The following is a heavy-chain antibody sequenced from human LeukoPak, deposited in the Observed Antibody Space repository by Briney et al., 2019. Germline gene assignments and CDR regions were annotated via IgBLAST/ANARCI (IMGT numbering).Heavy chain of an antibody. CDR3: ARWYGSGSYRPSSTFDY. CDR1: GGSFSGYY. CDR2: INHSGST. D-gene: IGHD3-10*01. V-gene: IGHV4-34*01. Sequence: PSETLSLTCAVYGGSFSGYYWSWLRQPPGKGLEWIGEINHSGSTNYNPSLKSRVTISVDTPKNQFSLKLSSVTVADTAVYYCARWYGSGSYRPSSTFDYWGQGTLVTVSS. J-gene: IGHJ4*02.